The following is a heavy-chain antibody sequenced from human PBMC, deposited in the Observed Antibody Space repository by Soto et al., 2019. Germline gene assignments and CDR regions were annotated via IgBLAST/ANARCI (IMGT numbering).Heavy chain of an antibody. CDR3: ARVPIEYYDILTGPY. V-gene: IGHV4-30-4*01. Sequence: PSETLSLTCTVSGCSISSGDYYWSWIRQPPGKGLEWIGYIYYSGSTYYNPSLKSRVTISVDTSKNQFSLKLSSVTAADTAVYYCARVPIEYYDILTGPYWGQGTLVTVSS. CDR1: GCSISSGDYY. J-gene: IGHJ4*02. D-gene: IGHD3-9*01. CDR2: IYYSGST.